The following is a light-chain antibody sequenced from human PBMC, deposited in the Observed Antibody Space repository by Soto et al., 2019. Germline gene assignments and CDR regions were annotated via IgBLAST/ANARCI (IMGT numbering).Light chain of an antibody. V-gene: IGKV1-5*03. CDR3: QQYNSYSPT. Sequence: DIQMTQSPSTLSASVGDRVTITCRASQSISTWLAWYQQEPGKAPKLLLHKASSLQSGVPPRFSGSESRTDVTLTISSLHPDDFATYYRQQYNSYSPTFGQGARVEIK. CDR1: QSISTW. J-gene: IGKJ1*01. CDR2: KAS.